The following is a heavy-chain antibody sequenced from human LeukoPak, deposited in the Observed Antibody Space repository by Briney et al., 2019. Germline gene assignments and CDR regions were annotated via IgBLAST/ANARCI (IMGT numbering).Heavy chain of an antibody. J-gene: IGHJ6*03. CDR2: IRYDGSNK. Sequence: QSGGSLRLACAASGFTFSSYGMHWVCQAPGKGLEGVAFIRYDGSNKYYADSVKGRFTISRDNAKNSLYLQMNSLRAEDTAVYYCARRAAHGQVAYMDVWRKGTTVTVSS. CDR3: ARRAAHGQVAYMDV. D-gene: IGHD5-12*01. CDR1: GFTFSSYG. V-gene: IGHV3-30*02.